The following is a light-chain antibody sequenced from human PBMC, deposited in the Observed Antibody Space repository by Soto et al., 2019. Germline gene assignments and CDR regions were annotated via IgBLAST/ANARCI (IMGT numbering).Light chain of an antibody. V-gene: IGKV3-11*01. CDR3: QQYGSSYPWT. CDR1: QSVGNN. CDR2: EAS. J-gene: IGKJ1*01. Sequence: EIVLTQSPATLSLSPGERATLSCRASQSVGNNLAWYQQKPGQAPGLLIYEASTRATGIPARFSGSGSGTDFTLTISSLEPEDFAVYYCQQYGSSYPWTFGQGTKVDIK.